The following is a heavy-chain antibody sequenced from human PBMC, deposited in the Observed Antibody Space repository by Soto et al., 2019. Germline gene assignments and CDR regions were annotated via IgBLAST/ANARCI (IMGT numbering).Heavy chain of an antibody. J-gene: IGHJ5*02. V-gene: IGHV4-31*03. Sequence: QVQLQESGPGLVKPSQTLSLTCTVSGGSISSGDYYWSWVRQHPGKGLEWIGTIYFSGTTYYNPSLKSRFTISVDTSKNQFSLNLSSVTAADTAVYYCARRDRSGFSSWLDTWGQGTLVTVSS. CDR1: GGSISSGDYY. CDR3: ARRDRSGFSSWLDT. D-gene: IGHD3-22*01. CDR2: IYFSGTT.